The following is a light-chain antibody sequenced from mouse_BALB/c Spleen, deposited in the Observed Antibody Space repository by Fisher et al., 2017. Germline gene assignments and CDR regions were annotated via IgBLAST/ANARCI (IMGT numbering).Light chain of an antibody. CDR2: DTS. CDR3: FQGSGYPLT. Sequence: DIVITQSPAIMSASPGEKVTMTCSASSSVSYMHWYQQKSGTSPKLWIYDTSKLASGVPGRFSGSGSGNSYSLTISSMEAEDVATYYCFQGSGYPLTFGGGTKLEIK. J-gene: IGKJ2*01. V-gene: IGKV4-63*01. CDR1: SSVSY.